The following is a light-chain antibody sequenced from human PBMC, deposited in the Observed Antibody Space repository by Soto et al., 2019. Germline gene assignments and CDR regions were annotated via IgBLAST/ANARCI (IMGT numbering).Light chain of an antibody. Sequence: DIVMTQSPLSLPVTPGEPASISCRSSQSLLHSNGYNYLDWYLQKPGQSPQLLIYLGSNRASGVPDRFSCSGSGTDFTLKISRVEAEDVGVYYCMQALQTSWTFGQGTRWIT. V-gene: IGKV2-28*01. CDR1: QSLLHSNGYNY. J-gene: IGKJ1*01. CDR2: LGS. CDR3: MQALQTSWT.